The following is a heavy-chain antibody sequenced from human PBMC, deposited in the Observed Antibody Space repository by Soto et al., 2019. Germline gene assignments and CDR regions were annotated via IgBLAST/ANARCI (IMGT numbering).Heavy chain of an antibody. D-gene: IGHD2-21*01. CDR1: GFTFRSYV. Sequence: EVHLLESGGGLVQPGGSLRLSCAASGFTFRSYVMSWVRQAPGKGLEWVSAINGGGSTTYYAEFVKGRFTISRDNGENTVYLHMTSLTAEDTAIYYCVKAAERFRGGGRSCPPSGGQGTLVTVSS. J-gene: IGHJ4*02. CDR2: INGGGSTT. CDR3: VKAAERFRGGGRSCPPS. V-gene: IGHV3-23*01.